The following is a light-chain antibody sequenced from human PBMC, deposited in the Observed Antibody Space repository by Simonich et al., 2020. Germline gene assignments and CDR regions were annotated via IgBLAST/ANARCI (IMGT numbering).Light chain of an antibody. Sequence: EIVLTQSPGTLSLSPGERATLSCRASQSVSSSYLAWYQQQPGLAPRLLIYDASSRATGIPDRFSGSGSGTDFTLTISRLEPEDFAVYYCQQYGSSPWTFGQGTKVEIK. CDR2: DAS. J-gene: IGKJ1*01. CDR1: QSVSSSY. V-gene: IGKV3D-20*01. CDR3: QQYGSSPWT.